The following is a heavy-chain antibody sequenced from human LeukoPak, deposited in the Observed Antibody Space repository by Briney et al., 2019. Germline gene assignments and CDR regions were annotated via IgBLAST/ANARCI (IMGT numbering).Heavy chain of an antibody. CDR2: INNDGRST. J-gene: IGHJ4*02. CDR3: GTAFEF. V-gene: IGHV3-74*01. Sequence: GGSLRLSCAASGFTVSGTWMHWVRQAPGKGLVWVSRINNDGRSTSYADPVKGRFTISRDKAKNTLYMHMNSLRAEDTAVYYCGTAFEFWGQGTLVTVSS. CDR1: GFTVSGTW. D-gene: IGHD5-18*01.